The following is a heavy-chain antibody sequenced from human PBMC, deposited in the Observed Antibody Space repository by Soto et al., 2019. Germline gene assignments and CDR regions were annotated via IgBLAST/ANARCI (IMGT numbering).Heavy chain of an antibody. Sequence: QVQLQQWGAGLLKPSETLSLTCAVYGGSFSGYYWSWIRQPPGKGLEWIGEINHSGSTNYNPSLKSRVTISVHTSKNQFSLKLSSVPAADTAVYYCARVTGRYYYGMDVWGQGTTVTVSS. CDR2: INHSGST. J-gene: IGHJ6*02. V-gene: IGHV4-34*01. CDR1: GGSFSGYY. CDR3: ARVTGRYYYGMDV.